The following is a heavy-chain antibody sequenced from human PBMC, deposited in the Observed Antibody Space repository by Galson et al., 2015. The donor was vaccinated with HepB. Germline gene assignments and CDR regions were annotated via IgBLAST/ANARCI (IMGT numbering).Heavy chain of an antibody. CDR2: ISYDGSNK. CDR1: GFTFSSYG. D-gene: IGHD6-19*01. CDR3: AKDDEVAGRDYYYGLDV. Sequence: SLRLSCATSGFTFSSYGMHWVRQVPGKGLEWVAVISYDGSNKYYADSVKGRFTISRDNSKNTLYLQMNSLRAEDTAVYYCAKDDEVAGRDYYYGLDVWGQGTTVTVSS. J-gene: IGHJ6*02. V-gene: IGHV3-30*18.